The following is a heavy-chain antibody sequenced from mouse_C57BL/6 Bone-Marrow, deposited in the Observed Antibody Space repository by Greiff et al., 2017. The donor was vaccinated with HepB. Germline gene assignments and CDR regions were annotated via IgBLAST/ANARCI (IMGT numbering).Heavy chain of an antibody. CDR2: ISNGGGST. J-gene: IGHJ4*01. CDR3: ASPYYYGSSYGYAMDY. V-gene: IGHV5-12*01. D-gene: IGHD1-1*01. Sequence: EVQLMESGGGLVQPGGSLKLSCAASGFTFSDYYMYWVRQTPEKRLEWVAYISNGGGSTYYPDTVKGRFTISRDNAKNTLYLQMSRLKSEDTAMYYCASPYYYGSSYGYAMDYWGQGTSVTVSS. CDR1: GFTFSDYY.